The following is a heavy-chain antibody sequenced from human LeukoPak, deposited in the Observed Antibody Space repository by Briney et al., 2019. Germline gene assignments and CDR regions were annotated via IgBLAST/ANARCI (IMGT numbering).Heavy chain of an antibody. V-gene: IGHV4-30-2*01. CDR2: IYHSGNT. J-gene: IGHJ4*02. CDR3: ARHGPNMVRGVIFLDY. D-gene: IGHD3-10*01. CDR1: GGSISGGGYY. Sequence: SETLSLTCTVSGGSISGGGYYWSWIRQPPGKGLEWIGYIYHSGNTYYNPSLKSRVTISLDRSKNQFSLKLKSVTAADTAVYYCARHGPNMVRGVIFLDYWGQGTLVTVSS.